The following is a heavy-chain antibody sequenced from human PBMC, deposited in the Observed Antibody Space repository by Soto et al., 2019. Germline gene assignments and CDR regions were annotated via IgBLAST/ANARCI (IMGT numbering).Heavy chain of an antibody. CDR3: TRLPPNCSGGSCYLNGMDV. V-gene: IGHV3-73*01. D-gene: IGHD2-15*01. CDR1: GFTLSGSA. Sequence: PGGSLRLSCAASGFTLSGSAMHWVRQASGKGLEWVGRIRSKANSYATAYAASVKGRFTISRDDSKNTAYLQMNSLKTEDTAVYYCTRLPPNCSGGSCYLNGMDVWGQGTTVTVSS. CDR2: IRSKANSYAT. J-gene: IGHJ6*02.